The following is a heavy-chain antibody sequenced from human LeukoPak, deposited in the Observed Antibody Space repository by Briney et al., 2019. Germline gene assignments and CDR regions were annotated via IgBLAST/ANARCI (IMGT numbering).Heavy chain of an antibody. Sequence: SETLSLTCAVYGGSFSGYWGWIRQPPGTGLEWIGEINHSGSTTYNSSLKGRVTVSVDTSKKQFSLSLRSLTAADTAVCYCARVSDSSSVGFGFWGQGTLVTVSS. D-gene: IGHD3-22*01. V-gene: IGHV4-34*01. CDR1: GGSFSGY. J-gene: IGHJ4*02. CDR3: ARVSDSSSVGFGF. CDR2: INHSGST.